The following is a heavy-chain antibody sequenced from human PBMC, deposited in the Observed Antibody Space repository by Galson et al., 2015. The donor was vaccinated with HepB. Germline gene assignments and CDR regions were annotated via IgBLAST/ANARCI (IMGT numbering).Heavy chain of an antibody. J-gene: IGHJ4*02. CDR3: ARGYSAYAG. CDR2: IKQDGSEK. Sequence: SLRLSCAASGFTFSTYWMSWVRQAPGMGLEWVANIKQDGSEKYYVDSVKGRFTISRDNAKNSLYLQMNSLRVEDTALYYCARGYSAYAGWGQGTLVTVSS. D-gene: IGHD5-12*01. V-gene: IGHV3-7*01. CDR1: GFTFSTYW.